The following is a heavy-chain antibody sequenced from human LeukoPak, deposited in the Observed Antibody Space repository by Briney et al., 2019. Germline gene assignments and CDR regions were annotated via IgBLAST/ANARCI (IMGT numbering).Heavy chain of an antibody. CDR3: ARGSSSGWYSFYYYYGMDV. V-gene: IGHV3-30-3*01. Sequence: PGGSLRLSCAASGFTFSSYAMHWVRQAPGKGLEWVAVISYDGSNKYYADSVKGRFTISRDNSKNTLYLQMNSLRAEDTAVYYCARGSSSGWYSFYYYYGMDVWGQGTTVTVSS. J-gene: IGHJ6*02. CDR1: GFTFSSYA. CDR2: ISYDGSNK. D-gene: IGHD6-19*01.